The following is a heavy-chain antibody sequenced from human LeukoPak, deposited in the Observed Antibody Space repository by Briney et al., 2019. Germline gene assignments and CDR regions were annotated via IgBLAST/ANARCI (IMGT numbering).Heavy chain of an antibody. V-gene: IGHV5-51*01. CDR2: IYPGDSDT. J-gene: IGHJ4*02. CDR1: GYSFTSYW. CDR3: ARLRTYYYGSGSPFDY. D-gene: IGHD3-10*01. Sequence: GESLKISCKGSGYSFTSYWIGWVRQMPGKGLEWMGIIYPGDSDTRYSPSFQGQVTISADKSISTAYLQWSSLKASDTAMYYCARLRTYYYGSGSPFDYWGQGTLVTVSS.